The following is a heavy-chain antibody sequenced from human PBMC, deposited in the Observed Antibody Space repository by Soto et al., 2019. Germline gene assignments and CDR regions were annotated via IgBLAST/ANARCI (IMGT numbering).Heavy chain of an antibody. CDR1: GFTFTNAW. CDR2: IKSKTDGGTT. Sequence: EVQLVESGGGLVKPGGSLRLSCAASGFTFTNAWMNWVRQAPGKGLESIGRIKSKTDGGTTDYTAPVKGRFIISRDDLKNTLFLQMSSLQIEDTAVYYCVTDRLVWGQGTLVTVFS. D-gene: IGHD2-2*01. CDR3: VTDRLV. V-gene: IGHV3-15*01. J-gene: IGHJ4*02.